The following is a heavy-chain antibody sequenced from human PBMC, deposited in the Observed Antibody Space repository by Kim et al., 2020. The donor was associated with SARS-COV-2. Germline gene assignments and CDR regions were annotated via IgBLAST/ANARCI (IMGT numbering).Heavy chain of an antibody. V-gene: IGHV3-15*01. CDR1: GFTFSNAW. CDR3: TTDLGGFGELLGYYYYYGMDV. Sequence: GGSLRLSCAASGFTFSNAWMSWVRQAPGKGLEWVGRVKSKTDGGTTDYAAPVKGRFTISRDDSKNTLYLQMNSLKTEDTAVYYCTTDLGGFGELLGYYYYYGMDVWGQGTTVTVSS. D-gene: IGHD3-10*01. CDR2: VKSKTDGGTT. J-gene: IGHJ6*02.